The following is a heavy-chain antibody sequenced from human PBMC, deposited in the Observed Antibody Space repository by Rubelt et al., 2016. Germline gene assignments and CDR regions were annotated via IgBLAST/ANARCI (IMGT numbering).Heavy chain of an antibody. J-gene: IGHJ5*02. D-gene: IGHD6-13*01. Sequence: QLKLQDSGPGLLKPSETLSFTCTVSGGSIRRNPSPWGWTRLPPGKVMEWLGDFYSIWRTYYHPSLKTIIPISVQTSKNQFPLRWGSVTAADTAVYYCATTAADLYNWFDPWGQGTLVTVSS. CDR2: FYSIWRT. V-gene: IGHV4-39*01. CDR1: GGSIRRNPSP. CDR3: ATTAADLYNWFDP.